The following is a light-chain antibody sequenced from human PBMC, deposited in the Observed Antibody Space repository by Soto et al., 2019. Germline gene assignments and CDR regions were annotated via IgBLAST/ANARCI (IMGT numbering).Light chain of an antibody. J-gene: IGKJ5*01. CDR3: QQYGTSEII. CDR1: HPRSSSF. Sequence: IEMIQSPGTLSFSPGYRATISCRASHPRSSSFIAWYQQKPGQAPRLLIYDTSSRATGVPDRYSASGSGTDFTLTISRLEPEDFAAFFCQQYGTSEIILGQGTRLEIK. V-gene: IGKV3-20*01. CDR2: DTS.